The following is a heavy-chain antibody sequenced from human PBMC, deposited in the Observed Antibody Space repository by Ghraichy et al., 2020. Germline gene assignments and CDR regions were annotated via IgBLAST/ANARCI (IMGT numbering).Heavy chain of an antibody. Sequence: ESLNISCAVYGGSFSGYYWSWIRQPPGKGLEWIGEINHSGSTNYNPSLKSRVTISVDTSKNQFSLKLSSVTAADTAVYYCAKDIAVAGNHDAFDIWGQGTMVTVSS. J-gene: IGHJ3*02. CDR2: INHSGST. D-gene: IGHD6-19*01. V-gene: IGHV4-34*01. CDR3: AKDIAVAGNHDAFDI. CDR1: GGSFSGYY.